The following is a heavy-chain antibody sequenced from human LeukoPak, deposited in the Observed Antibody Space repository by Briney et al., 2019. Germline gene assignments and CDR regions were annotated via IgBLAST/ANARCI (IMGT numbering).Heavy chain of an antibody. Sequence: GGSLRLSCAASGFTFSSYSMNWVRQAPGKGLEWVSSISSSSSYIYYADSVKGRFTISRDNAKNSLYLQMNSLRAEDTAVYYCARDPCSSTSCYVGGDYWGQGTPVTVSS. CDR1: GFTFSSYS. CDR3: ARDPCSSTSCYVGGDY. J-gene: IGHJ4*02. V-gene: IGHV3-21*01. CDR2: ISSSSSYI. D-gene: IGHD2-2*01.